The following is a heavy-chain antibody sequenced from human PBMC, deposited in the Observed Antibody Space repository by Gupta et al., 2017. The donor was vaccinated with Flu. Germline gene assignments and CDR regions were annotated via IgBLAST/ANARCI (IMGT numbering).Heavy chain of an antibody. V-gene: IGHV3-72*01. CDR3: TRLNFYDGSGYYNDF. Sequence: EVQLVESGGGLVQPGGSLSLSCVASGLTLRDHHVDWVRQAPGKELEWMGRSKNRATSYTTVYGASVKGRINFSRDDSKNSVNLQMNILKTEDTAVYYCTRLNFYDGSGYYNDFWGQGTLVAGSS. J-gene: IGHJ4*02. CDR2: SKNRATSYTT. CDR1: GLTLRDHH. D-gene: IGHD3-22*01.